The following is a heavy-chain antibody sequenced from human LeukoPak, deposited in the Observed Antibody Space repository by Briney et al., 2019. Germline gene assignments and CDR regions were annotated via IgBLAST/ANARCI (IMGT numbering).Heavy chain of an antibody. CDR3: ARSITMVRGELS. CDR1: GASISNYY. CDR2: IYYSGST. V-gene: IGHV4-59*05. J-gene: IGHJ4*02. Sequence: SETLSLTCTVSGASISNYYWTWIRQPPGKGLEWIGSIYYSGSTYYNPSLKSRVTISVDTSKNQFSLKLSSVTAADTAVYYCARSITMVRGELSWGQGTLVTVSS. D-gene: IGHD3-10*01.